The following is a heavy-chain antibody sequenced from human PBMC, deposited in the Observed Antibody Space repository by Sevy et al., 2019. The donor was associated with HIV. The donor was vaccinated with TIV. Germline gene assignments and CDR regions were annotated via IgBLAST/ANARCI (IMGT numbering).Heavy chain of an antibody. J-gene: IGHJ6*02. CDR1: GDSVSSNSAA. V-gene: IGHV6-1*01. D-gene: IGHD6-13*01. Sequence: SQTLSLTCAISGDSVSSNSAAWNWIRQSPSRGLEWLGRTYYRSKWYNDYAVSVKSRITINPDTSKNQFSLQLNSVTPEDTAVYYCARDWESIAAAGMALFRHYDYYGMDVRGQGTTVTVSS. CDR3: ARDWESIAAAGMALFRHYDYYGMDV. CDR2: TYYRSKWYN.